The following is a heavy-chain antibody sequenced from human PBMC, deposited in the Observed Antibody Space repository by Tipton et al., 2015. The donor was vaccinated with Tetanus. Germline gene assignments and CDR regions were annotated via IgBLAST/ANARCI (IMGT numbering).Heavy chain of an antibody. CDR2: SHYSGST. V-gene: IGHV4-61*08. D-gene: IGHD2-2*01. J-gene: IGHJ5*02. Sequence: TLSLTCTVSGGSVSGGDYHWSWIRQPPGKGLEWIGYSHYSGSTSSNPSLKSRVTISLDTSKNQFSLKLTSVTAADTAVYYCARGSDIVVVPGVTRADWFDPWGQGTLVTVSS. CDR1: GGSVSGGDYH. CDR3: ARGSDIVVVPGVTRADWFDP.